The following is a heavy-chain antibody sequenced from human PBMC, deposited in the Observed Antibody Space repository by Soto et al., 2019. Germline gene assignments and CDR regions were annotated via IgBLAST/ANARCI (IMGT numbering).Heavy chain of an antibody. CDR3: ARVDYYYDSSAPGGYFDY. CDR1: GGSISSGGYY. Sequence: SETLSLTCTVSGGSISSGGYYWSWIRQHPGKGLEWIGYIYYSGSTYYNPSLKSRVTISVDTSKNQFSLKLSSVTAADTAVYYCARVDYYYDSSAPGGYFDYWGQGTLVTVSS. CDR2: IYYSGST. D-gene: IGHD3-22*01. V-gene: IGHV4-31*03. J-gene: IGHJ4*02.